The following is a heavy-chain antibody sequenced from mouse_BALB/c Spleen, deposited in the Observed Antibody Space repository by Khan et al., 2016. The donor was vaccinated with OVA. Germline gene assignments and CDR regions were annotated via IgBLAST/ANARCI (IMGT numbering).Heavy chain of an antibody. CDR2: INPTNIYT. V-gene: IGHV1-4*01. Sequence: QVQLQQSGAELARPGASVKMSCKASGYSFTSYTIHWVKQRPGRGLEWFGYINPTNIYTNYNQKFRDKATLTADKSSRTAYMQLSSLTSEDSAADDCSRVGTYHGDYGAWFAYWGQGTLVTVSA. J-gene: IGHJ3*01. CDR1: GYSFTSYT. CDR3: SRVGTYHGDYGAWFAY. D-gene: IGHD2-13*01.